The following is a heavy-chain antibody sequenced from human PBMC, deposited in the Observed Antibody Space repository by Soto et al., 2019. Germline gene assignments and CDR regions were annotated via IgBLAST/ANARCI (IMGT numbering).Heavy chain of an antibody. J-gene: IGHJ3*02. CDR3: SSNTYDILTDFDHLTAFDI. D-gene: IGHD3-9*01. Sequence: QVQLQESGPGLVKSSETLSLTCTVSGGSISSYYWSWLRQSAGKGLEWIGRIYTSGSTNYNPSLKSRLTMSVDTSKNQFSLKLNSVTAADTAVYYCSSNTYDILTDFDHLTAFDIWGQVTLVTVSS. V-gene: IGHV4-4*07. CDR1: GGSISSYY. CDR2: IYTSGST.